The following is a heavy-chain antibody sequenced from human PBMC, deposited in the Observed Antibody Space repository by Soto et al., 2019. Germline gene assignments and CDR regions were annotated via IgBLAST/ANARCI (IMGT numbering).Heavy chain of an antibody. D-gene: IGHD3-10*01. CDR1: GYTFTSYG. J-gene: IGHJ5*02. V-gene: IGHV1-18*01. CDR3: ASSPTYYYGSGGDWFDP. Sequence: ASVKVSCKASGYTFTSYGISWVRQAPGQGLERMGWISAYNGNTNYAQKLQGRVTMTTDTSTSTAYMELRSLRSDDTAVYYCASSPTYYYGSGGDWFDPWGQGTLVTVSS. CDR2: ISAYNGNT.